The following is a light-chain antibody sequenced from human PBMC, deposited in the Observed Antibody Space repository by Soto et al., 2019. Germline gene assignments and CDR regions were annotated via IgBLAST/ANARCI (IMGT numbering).Light chain of an antibody. Sequence: DIQMTQSPSSLSASVGDRVTITCQASQDITNHLHWYQQKPGKAPKLLIYDASNLETGVPSRFSGSGFGTDFTFSINNLQPEDFPTDFCQHCHILPWTCGQGTKVEIK. CDR1: QDITNH. CDR2: DAS. CDR3: QHCHILPWT. V-gene: IGKV1-33*01. J-gene: IGKJ1*01.